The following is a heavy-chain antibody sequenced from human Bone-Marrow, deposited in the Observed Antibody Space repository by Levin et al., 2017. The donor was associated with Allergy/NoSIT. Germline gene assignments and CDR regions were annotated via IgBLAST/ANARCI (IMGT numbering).Heavy chain of an antibody. CDR1: GGSISSGGYY. CDR2: IYYSGST. Sequence: SETLSLTCTVSGGSISSGGYYWSWIRQHPGKGLEWIGYIYYSGSTYYNPSLKSRVTISVDTSKNQFSLKLSSVTAADTAVYYCARGDGYNYGVWAFDIWGQGTMVTVSS. CDR3: ARGDGYNYGVWAFDI. V-gene: IGHV4-31*03. D-gene: IGHD5-24*01. J-gene: IGHJ3*02.